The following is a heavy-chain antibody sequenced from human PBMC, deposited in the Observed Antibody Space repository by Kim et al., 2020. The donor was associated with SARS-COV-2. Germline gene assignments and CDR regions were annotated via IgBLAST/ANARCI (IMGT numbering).Heavy chain of an antibody. CDR1: GFTFSSYW. V-gene: IGHV3-7*03. CDR2: IKQDGSEK. Sequence: GGSLRLSCAASGFTFSSYWMSWVRQAPGKGLEWVANIKQDGSEKYYVDSVKGRFTISRDNAKNSLYLQMNSLRAEDTAVYYCARGWLTIFGVVIMGPFDYWGQGTLVTVSS. CDR3: ARGWLTIFGVVIMGPFDY. J-gene: IGHJ4*02. D-gene: IGHD3-3*01.